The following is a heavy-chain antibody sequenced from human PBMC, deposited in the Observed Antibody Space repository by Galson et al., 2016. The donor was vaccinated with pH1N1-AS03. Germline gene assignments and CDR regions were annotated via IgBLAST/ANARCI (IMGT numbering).Heavy chain of an antibody. V-gene: IGHV3-66*04. CDR2: MYRSGDT. D-gene: IGHD2-15*01. CDR1: GFTVTDNY. CDR3: ARHRQSETYSEAFDI. Sequence: SLRLSCAASGFTVTDNYMSWVRQAPGKGLEWVSVMYRSGDTDYTDSVRGRFTVSRDDSTNTVYLQMNSLKASDTGMYFCARHRQSETYSEAFDIWGQGTMVTVSS. J-gene: IGHJ3*02.